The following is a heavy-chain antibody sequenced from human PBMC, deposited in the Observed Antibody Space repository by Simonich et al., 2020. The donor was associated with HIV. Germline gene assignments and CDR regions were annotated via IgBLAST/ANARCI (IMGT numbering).Heavy chain of an antibody. D-gene: IGHD1-1*01. Sequence: EVQLVESGGGLVQPGGSLRLSCAASGFSFSSYEMNWVRQATGKGLEVISFISSSGSTIYYADSGKGRFIISRDNAENSLYLQMNSLRAEDTAFYYCARDGRLTGTLFDYWGQGTLVTVSS. V-gene: IGHV3-48*03. J-gene: IGHJ4*02. CDR3: ARDGRLTGTLFDY. CDR2: ISSSGSTI. CDR1: GFSFSSYE.